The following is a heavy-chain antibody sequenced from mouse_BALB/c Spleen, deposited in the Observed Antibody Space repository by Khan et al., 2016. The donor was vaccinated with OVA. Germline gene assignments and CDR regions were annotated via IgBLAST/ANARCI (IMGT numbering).Heavy chain of an antibody. J-gene: IGHJ1*01. V-gene: IGHV3-2*02. CDR3: ARRYYYGQWYFDV. CDR2: ISYSGST. CDR1: GYSITSDYA. D-gene: IGHD1-1*01. Sequence: EVQLQESGPGLVKPSQSLSLTCTVTGYSITSDYAWNWIRQFPGNKLEWMAYISYSGSTSPNPSLKSRISVTRDTSKNQFFLQLNSVTTEDTATYYGARRYYYGQWYFDVWGAGTTVTVSS.